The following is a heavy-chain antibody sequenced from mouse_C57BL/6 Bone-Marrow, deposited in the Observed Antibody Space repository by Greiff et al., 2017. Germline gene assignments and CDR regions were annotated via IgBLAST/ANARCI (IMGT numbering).Heavy chain of an antibody. CDR3: ANSPFITTVPFAY. D-gene: IGHD1-1*01. CDR1: GYTFTSYW. CDR2: IHPSDSDT. V-gene: IGHV1-74*01. Sequence: VQLQQPGAELVKPGASVKVSCKASGYTFTSYWMHWVKQRPGQGLEWIGRIHPSDSDTNYNQKFKGKATLTVDKSSSTAYMQRSSLTSEDSAVYYCANSPFITTVPFAYWGQGTLVTVSA. J-gene: IGHJ3*01.